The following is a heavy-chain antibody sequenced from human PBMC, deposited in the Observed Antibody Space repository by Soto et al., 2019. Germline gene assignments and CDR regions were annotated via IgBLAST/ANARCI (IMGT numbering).Heavy chain of an antibody. CDR1: GGSISSSNW. V-gene: IGHV4-4*02. CDR2: IYHSGST. J-gene: IGHJ4*02. CDR3: ARDPPLPAAMVD. Sequence: QVQLQESGPGLVKPSGTLSLTCAVSGGSISSSNWWSWVRQPPGKGLEWIGEIYHSGSTNYNPSPKSRFPISVDNAKNQFSLPLSSVTAADTALYYGARDPPLPAAMVDWGQGTLVTVSS. D-gene: IGHD2-2*01.